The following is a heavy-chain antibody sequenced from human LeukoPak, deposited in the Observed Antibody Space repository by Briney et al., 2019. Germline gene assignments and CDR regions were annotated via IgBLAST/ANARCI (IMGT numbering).Heavy chain of an antibody. CDR1: GFNIGAYA. V-gene: IGHV3-43*02. J-gene: IGHJ6*02. D-gene: IGHD2/OR15-2a*01. CDR2: INADGTRT. Sequence: GGSLRLSCAASGFNIGAYAMHWVRQAPGKGLEWISHINADGTRTYYSDSVNGRFTISRDNGENTLYLQMNSLTSDDTALYYCLTWAFYFGLDVWCQGTTVTVS. CDR3: LTWAFYFGLDV.